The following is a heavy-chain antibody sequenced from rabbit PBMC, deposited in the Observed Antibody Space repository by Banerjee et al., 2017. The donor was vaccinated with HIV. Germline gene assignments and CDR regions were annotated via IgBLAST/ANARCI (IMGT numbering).Heavy chain of an antibody. CDR3: AREDDTTAWGAFDL. CDR2: IYAGDGST. Sequence: QQQLEESGGGLVKPEGSLKLSCKASGLDFSSNQWICWVRQAPGKGLEWIGCIYAGDGSTFYATWAKGRFTISKASSTSVTLQMTSLTAADTATYFCAREDDTTAWGAFDLWGPGTLVTVS. V-gene: IGHV1S45*01. CDR1: GLDFSSNQW. D-gene: IGHD4-1*01. J-gene: IGHJ6*01.